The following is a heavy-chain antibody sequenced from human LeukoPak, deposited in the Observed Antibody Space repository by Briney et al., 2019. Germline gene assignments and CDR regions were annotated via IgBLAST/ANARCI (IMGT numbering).Heavy chain of an antibody. CDR2: ISYDGSNK. Sequence: PGRSLRLSCAASGFTFSSYAMHWVRQAPGKGLEWVAVISYDGSNKYYADSVKGRFTISRDNSKNTLYLQMNSLRAEDTAVYYCARVEHFDYWGQGTLVTVSS. J-gene: IGHJ4*02. CDR1: GFTFSSYA. CDR3: ARVEHFDY. V-gene: IGHV3-30*04. D-gene: IGHD1-26*01.